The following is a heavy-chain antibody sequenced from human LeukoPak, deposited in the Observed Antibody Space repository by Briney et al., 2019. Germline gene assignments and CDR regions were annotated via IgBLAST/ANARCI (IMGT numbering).Heavy chain of an antibody. Sequence: SQTLSLTCTVSGGSISRVDYYWSWIRQPPGKGLEWISNINYGVSTYYHPSLKRRVTIPLDTSNNQFSLKLSSVTAADTAVYYCARSASGYSGYDPTSYWYFDLWGRGTLVTVSS. CDR3: ARSASGYSGYDPTSYWYFDL. CDR1: GGSISRVDYY. CDR2: INYGVST. J-gene: IGHJ2*01. V-gene: IGHV4-30-4*01. D-gene: IGHD5-12*01.